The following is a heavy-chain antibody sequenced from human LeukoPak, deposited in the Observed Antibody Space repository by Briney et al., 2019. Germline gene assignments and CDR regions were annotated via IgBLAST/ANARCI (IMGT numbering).Heavy chain of an antibody. CDR3: ATARDRNSVYSSLDY. J-gene: IGHJ4*02. CDR1: GYIFTGYY. Sequence: SVKVSCKASGYIFTGYYMHWVRQAPGQGLEWMGWINPNSGGTNYAQKFQGRVTMTRDTSISTAYMELSSLRSDDTAVYYCATARDRNSVYSSLDYWGQGTLVTVSS. V-gene: IGHV1-2*02. D-gene: IGHD5/OR15-5a*01. CDR2: INPNSGGT.